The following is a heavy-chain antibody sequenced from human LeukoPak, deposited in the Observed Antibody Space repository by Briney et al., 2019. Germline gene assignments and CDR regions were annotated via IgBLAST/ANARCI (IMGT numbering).Heavy chain of an antibody. Sequence: SATLSLTCSVSSGSFSGYYWSWIRQPPGQGLGWIGESNHSVGTNYNPSLKSRVTMSLDTSKNQFSLKLSSVTAADTAVYYCARGHTRITMLRGSRSAYYFDYWGQGTLVTVSS. CDR1: SGSFSGYY. CDR2: SNHSVGT. D-gene: IGHD3-10*01. J-gene: IGHJ4*02. CDR3: ARGHTRITMLRGSRSAYYFDY. V-gene: IGHV4-34*01.